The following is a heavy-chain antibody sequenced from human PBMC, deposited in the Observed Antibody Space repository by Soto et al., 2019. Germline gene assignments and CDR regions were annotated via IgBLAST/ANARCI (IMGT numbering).Heavy chain of an antibody. Sequence: GGSLRLSCAASGFTFSSYGMHWVRQAPGKGLEWVAVISYDGSNKYYADSVKGRFTISRDNSKNTLYLQMNSLRAEDTAVYYCAKDPYALGSSWYYFDYWGQGTLVTVSS. V-gene: IGHV3-30*18. D-gene: IGHD6-13*01. CDR2: ISYDGSNK. CDR3: AKDPYALGSSWYYFDY. CDR1: GFTFSSYG. J-gene: IGHJ4*02.